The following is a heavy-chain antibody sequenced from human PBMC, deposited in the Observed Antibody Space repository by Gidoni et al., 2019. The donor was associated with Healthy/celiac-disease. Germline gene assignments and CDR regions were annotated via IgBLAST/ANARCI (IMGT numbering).Heavy chain of an antibody. CDR1: GGPISSSRYY. V-gene: IGHV4-39*01. J-gene: IGHJ4*02. CDR2: IYCSGST. CDR3: ARHGESDY. D-gene: IGHD3-10*01. Sequence: QLQLQESGPGLVTPSETLSPTCPVPGGPISSSRYYWGWLRQPPGKGLEWIGSIYCSGSTYYNPSRKSRVTISVDTSKNQFSLKLSSVTAADTAVYYCARHGESDYWGQGTLVTVSS.